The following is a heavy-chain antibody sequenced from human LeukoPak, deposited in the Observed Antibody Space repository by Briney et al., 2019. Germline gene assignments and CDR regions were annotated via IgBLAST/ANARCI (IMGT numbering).Heavy chain of an antibody. V-gene: IGHV1-18*01. CDR3: ARPGYSSGWPDAFDI. CDR2: ISAYNGNK. Sequence: ASVKVSCKASGYTFTSYGISWVRQAPGQGLEWMGWISAYNGNKNYAQKLQGRVTMTTDTSTSTAYMELRSLRSDDTAVYYCARPGYSSGWPDAFDIWGQGTMVTVSS. J-gene: IGHJ3*02. D-gene: IGHD6-19*01. CDR1: GYTFTSYG.